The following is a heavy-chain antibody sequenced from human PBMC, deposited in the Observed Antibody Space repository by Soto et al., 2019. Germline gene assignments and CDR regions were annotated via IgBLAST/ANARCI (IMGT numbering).Heavy chain of an antibody. CDR3: ARLTRDDFWSGYLGDYFDY. J-gene: IGHJ4*02. D-gene: IGHD3-3*01. Sequence: HLQLQESGPGLVKPSETVSLTCTVSGDSISSLSYFWGWIRQAPGKGLEWIGRIYYSGSSYYGPSLRSRLTISVDTSKNQFSLRLTSVTAADTAVYYCARLTRDDFWSGYLGDYFDYWGQGILVTVSS. CDR2: IYYSGSS. CDR1: GDSISSLSYF. V-gene: IGHV4-39*01.